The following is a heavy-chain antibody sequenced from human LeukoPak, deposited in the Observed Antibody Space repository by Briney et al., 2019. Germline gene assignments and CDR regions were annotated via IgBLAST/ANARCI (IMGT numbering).Heavy chain of an antibody. D-gene: IGHD6-19*01. V-gene: IGHV3-7*01. CDR2: IRQDGVAK. J-gene: IGHJ4*02. Sequence: GGSLRRSCAVSGFIFSDHFMSWVRQAPGKGLEWVANIRQDGVAKYYADSVRGRFTISRDNARASVFLQMDSLRAEDTGVYYCARDLGFSSEDLWGQGTLVTVS. CDR3: ARDLGFSSEDL. CDR1: GFIFSDHF.